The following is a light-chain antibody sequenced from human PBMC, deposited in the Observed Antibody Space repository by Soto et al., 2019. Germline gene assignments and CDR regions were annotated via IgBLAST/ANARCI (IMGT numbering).Light chain of an antibody. CDR1: STNVGGSNF. J-gene: IGLJ2*01. CDR3: CSYAGTNTWV. CDR2: DGS. Sequence: QSALTQPASVSGSPGQSITISCTGTSTNVGGSNFVSWYQQYPGKAPRLVIYDGSKRPSGVSIRFSGSKSGNTASLTISGLQTEDEADYYCCSYAGTNTWVFGGGTKLTVL. V-gene: IGLV2-23*01.